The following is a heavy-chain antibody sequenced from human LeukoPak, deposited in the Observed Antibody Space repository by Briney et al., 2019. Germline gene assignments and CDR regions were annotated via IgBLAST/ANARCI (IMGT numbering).Heavy chain of an antibody. D-gene: IGHD5-12*01. V-gene: IGHV1-69*13. CDR2: IIPIFGTA. CDR1: GGTFSSYA. J-gene: IGHJ4*02. CDR3: ARARRGYSGYDYPKGFDY. Sequence: SVTVSCKASGGTFSSYAISWVRQAPGQGLEWMGGIIPIFGTANYAQKFQGRVTITADESTSTAYMELSSLRSEDTAVYYCARARRGYSGYDYPKGFDYWGQGTLVTVSS.